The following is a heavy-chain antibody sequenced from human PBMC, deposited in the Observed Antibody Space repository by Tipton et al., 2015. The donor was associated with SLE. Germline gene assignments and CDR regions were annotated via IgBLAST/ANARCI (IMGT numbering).Heavy chain of an antibody. Sequence: TLSLTCAVSGYSISNFYYWGWIRQPPGKGLEWIGSIYHSGSTYYNPSVKSRVTISVDTSEKQFSLKLSSVSVADTAVYYCARTPLGSNWNDLGYFDYWGQGTLVTVSS. D-gene: IGHD1-20*01. J-gene: IGHJ4*02. CDR1: GYSISNFYY. CDR3: ARTPLGSNWNDLGYFDY. CDR2: IYHSGST. V-gene: IGHV4-38-2*01.